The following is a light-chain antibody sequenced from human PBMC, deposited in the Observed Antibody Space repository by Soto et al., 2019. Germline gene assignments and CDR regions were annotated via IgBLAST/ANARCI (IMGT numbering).Light chain of an antibody. CDR1: SSDVVGYNY. J-gene: IGLJ1*01. CDR2: DVT. V-gene: IGLV2-14*03. CDR3: SSYTSSSTLLYV. Sequence: QPVVTQPASVSGSPVQSITISCTGTSSDVVGYNYVSWYQQHPGKAPKLMIYDVTNRPSGVSNRFSGSKSGNTASLTISGLQAEDEADYYCSSYTSSSTLLYVFGTGTKVTVL.